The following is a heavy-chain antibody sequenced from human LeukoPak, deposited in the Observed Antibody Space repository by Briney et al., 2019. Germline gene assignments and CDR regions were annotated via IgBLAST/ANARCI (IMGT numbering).Heavy chain of an antibody. D-gene: IGHD6-13*01. J-gene: IGHJ4*02. CDR1: GYTFSRYG. V-gene: IGHV1-18*01. CDR2: IGSNEGQT. Sequence: ASVKVSCKSSGYTFSRYGISWVRQAPGQGLEWVGWIGSNEGQTNYAKKLQGRVTVTTDTSTNTAFMELSDLTSDDTAVYYCARVIAIDYYFDYWGQGTLVTVSS. CDR3: ARVIAIDYYFDY.